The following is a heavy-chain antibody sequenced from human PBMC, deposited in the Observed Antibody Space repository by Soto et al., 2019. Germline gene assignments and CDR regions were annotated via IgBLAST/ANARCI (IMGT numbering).Heavy chain of an antibody. V-gene: IGHV1-69*13. CDR2: IIPIFGTA. Sequence: SVKVSCKASGGTFSSYAISWVRQAPGQGLEWMGGIIPIFGTANYAQKFQGRVTITADESTSTAYMELSSLRSEDTAVYYCARCKNSYGPAGLDYWGQGTLVTGLL. CDR3: ARCKNSYGPAGLDY. CDR1: GGTFSSYA. D-gene: IGHD5-18*01. J-gene: IGHJ4*02.